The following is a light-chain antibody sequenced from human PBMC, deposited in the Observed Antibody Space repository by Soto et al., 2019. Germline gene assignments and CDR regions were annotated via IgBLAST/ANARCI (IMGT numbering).Light chain of an antibody. J-gene: IGKJ1*01. CDR1: QSISRY. V-gene: IGKV1-39*01. Sequence: DIRMTQSPSSLSASVGDRVTITCRASQSISRYLNWFQQKPGKAPNLLIYHTSTLQSGVPSRFSGSGSGTYFTLTISSLQPEDFATYYCQQSSTTPWTFGRGTKVEIK. CDR2: HTS. CDR3: QQSSTTPWT.